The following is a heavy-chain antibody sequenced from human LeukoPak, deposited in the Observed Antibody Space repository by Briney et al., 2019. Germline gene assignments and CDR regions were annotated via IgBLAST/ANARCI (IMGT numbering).Heavy chain of an antibody. V-gene: IGHV5-51*01. CDR2: IYPGDSAT. CDR1: GYSFTDYW. CDR3: ASLNCSGGACYTRRDYYCFQNMDV. Sequence: GESLKISCKGSGYSFTDYWIGWVRQMPGKGLEWMGIIYPGDSATTYSPSFQGQVTISADKSISTAFLQWSSLKASDTAMYYCASLNCSGGACYTRRDYYCFQNMDVWGQGTTVIVSS. D-gene: IGHD2-15*01. J-gene: IGHJ6*02.